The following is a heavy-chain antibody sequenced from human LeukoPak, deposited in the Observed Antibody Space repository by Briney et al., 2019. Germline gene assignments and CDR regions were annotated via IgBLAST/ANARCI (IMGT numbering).Heavy chain of an antibody. CDR1: GFTFSSYG. CDR3: ARDYGSGSYYVFDY. V-gene: IGHV3-33*01. D-gene: IGHD3-10*01. Sequence: PGGSLRLSCAASGFTFSSYGMHWVRQAPGKGLEWVAVIWYDGSKKYYADSVKGRFTISRDNSKNTLYLQMNSLRAEDTAVYYCARDYGSGSYYVFDYWGQGTLVTVSS. CDR2: IWYDGSKK. J-gene: IGHJ4*02.